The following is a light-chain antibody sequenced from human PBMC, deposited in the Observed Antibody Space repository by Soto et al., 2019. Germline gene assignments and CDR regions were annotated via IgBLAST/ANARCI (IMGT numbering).Light chain of an antibody. J-gene: IGLJ2*01. Sequence: QSVLTQPASVSGSPGQSITISCTGTSSDVGGYNSVSWDQQHPGKAPKLMIYDVSHRPSGVSDRFSGSKSGNTAALTISGLQAEDEADYDCSSYTSSSLLVFGGGTKLTVL. CDR3: SSYTSSSLLV. CDR1: SSDVGGYNS. V-gene: IGLV2-14*01. CDR2: DVS.